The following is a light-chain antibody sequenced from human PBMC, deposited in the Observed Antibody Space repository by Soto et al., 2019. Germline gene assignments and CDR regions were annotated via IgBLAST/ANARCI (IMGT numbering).Light chain of an antibody. Sequence: QSVLTQPASVSWSPGQSITISCTGTSSDVGGYNYVSWYQQHPGKAPKLMIYEVSNRPSGVSNRFSGSKSGNTASLTISGLQAEDEANYYCSSYTSSSTLVVFGRGTKLTVL. CDR3: SSYTSSSTLVV. V-gene: IGLV2-14*01. J-gene: IGLJ2*01. CDR2: EVS. CDR1: SSDVGGYNY.